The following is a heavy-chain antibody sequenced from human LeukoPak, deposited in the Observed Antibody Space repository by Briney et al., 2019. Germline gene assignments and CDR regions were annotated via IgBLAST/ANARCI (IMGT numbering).Heavy chain of an antibody. CDR1: GGTFSSYA. J-gene: IGHJ5*02. Sequence: SVKVSCKASGGTFSSYAISWVRQAPGQGLEWMGGIIPIFGTANYAQKFQGRVTITADESTSTAYMELSSLRSEDTAVYYCARDSGIAAAGTSDWFDPWGQGTLVTVSS. D-gene: IGHD6-13*01. CDR2: IIPIFGTA. V-gene: IGHV1-69*13. CDR3: ARDSGIAAAGTSDWFDP.